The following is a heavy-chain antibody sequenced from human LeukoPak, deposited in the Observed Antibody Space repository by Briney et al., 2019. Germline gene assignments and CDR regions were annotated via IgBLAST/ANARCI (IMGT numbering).Heavy chain of an antibody. CDR2: ISGIGGST. D-gene: IGHD3-22*01. CDR3: AKDHGIYYYDSSGYFDY. CDR1: GFTLTSYS. V-gene: IGHV3-23*01. J-gene: IGHJ4*02. Sequence: GGSLTLPCPASGFTLTSYSMSWVRQAPGKGLEWLPAISGIGGSTYYADSVKGRFTISRDTSKNTLYLQMNSLRAEDTAVYYCAKDHGIYYYDSSGYFDYWGQGTLVTVSS.